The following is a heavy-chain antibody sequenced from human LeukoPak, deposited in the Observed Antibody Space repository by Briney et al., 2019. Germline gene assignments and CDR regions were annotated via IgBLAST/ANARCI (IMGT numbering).Heavy chain of an antibody. J-gene: IGHJ5*02. CDR1: GYTFTNFG. CDR2: IGAYNGNT. Sequence: ASVKVSCKASGYTFTNFGISWVRQAPGQGLEWMGWIGAYNGNTNYAQEFQGRVTMTTDASTSTAYLELRSLRSDDTAVYYCARGGGLVPGTWFDPWGQGTLVTVSS. V-gene: IGHV1-18*01. D-gene: IGHD6-19*01. CDR3: ARGGGLVPGTWFDP.